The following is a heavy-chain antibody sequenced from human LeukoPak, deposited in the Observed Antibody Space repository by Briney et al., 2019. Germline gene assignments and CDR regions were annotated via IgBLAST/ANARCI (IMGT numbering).Heavy chain of an antibody. CDR1: GGTFSSYA. CDR3: ARGTPPGIAVAGTGDWFDP. D-gene: IGHD6-19*01. Sequence: SVKVSCKASGGTFSSYAISWVRQXXXXGXXWXXXXIPIFGTAXYAQKFQGXVTXTXDESTSTAYMELSSLRSEDTAVYYCARGTPPGIAVAGTGDWFDPWGQGTLVTVSS. CDR2: XIPIFGTA. V-gene: IGHV1-69*01. J-gene: IGHJ5*02.